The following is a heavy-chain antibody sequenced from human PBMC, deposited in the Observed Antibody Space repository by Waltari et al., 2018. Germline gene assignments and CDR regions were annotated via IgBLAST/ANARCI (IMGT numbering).Heavy chain of an antibody. V-gene: IGHV1-69*12. Sequence: QVQLLQSGAEVKKSGSSVKVSCKAPGGSFSFYAIPWVGQAPGQGLEWMGGFIPMFGTTKYAQRFQGRVTITADESTSTAFMELNSLTSEDTAVYYCARGTVYYYDSGSRYYMDVWGNGTTVTVSS. CDR3: ARGTVYYYDSGSRYYMDV. J-gene: IGHJ6*03. CDR2: FIPMFGTT. CDR1: GGSFSFYA. D-gene: IGHD3-10*01.